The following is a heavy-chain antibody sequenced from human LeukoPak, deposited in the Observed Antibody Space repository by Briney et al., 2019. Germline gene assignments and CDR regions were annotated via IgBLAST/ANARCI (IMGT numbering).Heavy chain of an antibody. CDR3: ARFNVAMITWFGGGFGC. V-gene: IGHV3-74*01. Sequence: GGSLRLSCATSVFTFSSYLMHWVRQAPGRGLVWVSRFSSDGSSTNYEDTVKGRCTISRDNAKNTLYLQMKNLRAEDTAVYYCARFNVAMITWFGGGFGCWGQGSLVTVSS. D-gene: IGHD3-16*01. J-gene: IGHJ4*02. CDR2: FSSDGSST. CDR1: VFTFSSYL.